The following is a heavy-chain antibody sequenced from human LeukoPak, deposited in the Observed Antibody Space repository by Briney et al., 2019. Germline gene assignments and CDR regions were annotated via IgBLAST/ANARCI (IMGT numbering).Heavy chain of an antibody. CDR2: INPNSGGT. CDR1: GYTFTSYY. D-gene: IGHD3-22*01. CDR3: AREMYYYDSSGYFDL. Sequence: GASVKVSCKASGYTFTSYYMHWVRQAPGQGLEWMGWINPNSGGTNYAQKLQGRVTMTTDTSTSTAYMELRSLRSDDTAVYYCAREMYYYDSSGYFDLWGRGTLVTVSS. J-gene: IGHJ2*01. V-gene: IGHV1-2*02.